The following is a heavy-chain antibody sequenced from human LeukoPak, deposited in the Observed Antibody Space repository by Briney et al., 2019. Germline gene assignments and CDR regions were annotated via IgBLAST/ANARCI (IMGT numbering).Heavy chain of an antibody. CDR3: TREQEDAMDV. CDR1: GYTFTSYD. Sequence: ASVKVSCKASGYTFTSYDIHWVRQATGQGLEWMGWMNPNSVNTGYAQRFQGRVTMTRNTSISTAYMELSSLRSEDTAVYYCTREQEDAMDVWGQGTTVTVSS. CDR2: MNPNSVNT. V-gene: IGHV1-8*01. J-gene: IGHJ6*02. D-gene: IGHD6-13*01.